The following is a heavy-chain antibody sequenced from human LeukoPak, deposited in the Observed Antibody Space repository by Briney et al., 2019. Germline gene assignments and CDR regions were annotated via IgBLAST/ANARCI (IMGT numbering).Heavy chain of an antibody. J-gene: IGHJ4*02. V-gene: IGHV4-59*01. CDR3: ASGPYPAAGTDHQFDY. Sequence: SETLSLTCTVSGASISSYYWSWIRQPPGKGLEWIGYIYYSGSTKYNPSFKSRVTISVDTSKSQFSLKVSSVTAEDTAVYYCASGPYPAAGTDHQFDYWGQGTLVTVSS. CDR1: GASISSYY. CDR2: IYYSGST. D-gene: IGHD6-13*01.